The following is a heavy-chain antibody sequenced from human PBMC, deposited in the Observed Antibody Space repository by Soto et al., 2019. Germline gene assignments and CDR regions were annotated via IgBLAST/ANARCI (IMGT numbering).Heavy chain of an antibody. V-gene: IGHV3-23*01. D-gene: IGHD1-1*01. J-gene: IGHJ4*02. CDR1: GFTFSSYG. CDR2: ISGGGDTT. CDR3: AKLRDFVGLPAGILDY. Sequence: EVQFLESGGGLVQPGGSLRLTCAASGFTFSSYGISWIRLSPGKGLEWVSVISGGGDTTYYTPSVKGRFTISRDDFRNTLYLHMNSLRTEDTAIYYCAKLRDFVGLPAGILDYWGPGTLVTVSS.